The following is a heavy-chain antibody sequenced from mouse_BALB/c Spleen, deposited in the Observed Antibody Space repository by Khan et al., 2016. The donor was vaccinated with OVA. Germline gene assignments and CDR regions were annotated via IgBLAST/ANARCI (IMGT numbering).Heavy chain of an antibody. D-gene: IGHD3-1*01. J-gene: IGHJ2*01. CDR3: ARRGAARATWDYFDY. V-gene: IGHV1-63*02. Sequence: QVQLKPSGGELVRPGTSVKMSCKAAGYTFTNYWIGWVKQRPGHGLEWIGDIYPGGGYTNYNEKFKGKATLTADTASSTAYMQLSSLTSEDSAIYYWARRGAARATWDYFDYWGQGTTLTVSS. CDR1: GYTFTNYW. CDR2: IYPGGGYT.